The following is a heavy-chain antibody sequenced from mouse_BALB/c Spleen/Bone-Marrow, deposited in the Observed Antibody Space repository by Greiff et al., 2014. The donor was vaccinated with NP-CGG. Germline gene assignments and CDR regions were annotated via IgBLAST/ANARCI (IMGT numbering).Heavy chain of an antibody. D-gene: IGHD2-4*01. CDR1: GYSFTIYW. CDR3: ARGEITAFAY. Sequence: VQLQQSGAELVRPGASVKLSCKASGYSFTIYWMNWVKQRPGQGLEWIGMIHPSDIETRLNQKFKDKATLTVDKSSNTAYMHLSSPTSEDSAVYYCARGEITAFAYWGQGTLVTVSA. V-gene: IGHV1-61*01. CDR2: IHPSDIET. J-gene: IGHJ3*01.